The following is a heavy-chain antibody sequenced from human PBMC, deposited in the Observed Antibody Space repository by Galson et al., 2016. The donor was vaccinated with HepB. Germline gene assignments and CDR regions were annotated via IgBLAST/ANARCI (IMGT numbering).Heavy chain of an antibody. J-gene: IGHJ4*02. CDR3: ARDLRGYFDY. V-gene: IGHV4-39*07. D-gene: IGHD5/OR15-5a*01. Sequence: SETLSLTCSVSGDSISGTSYYWGWIRQPPGKGLEWIGNIYYSGTTYYNPSFKSRVTISLDTSKNQFSLNLRSVTAADTAVYYCARDLRGYFDYWGQGTLITVSS. CDR1: GDSISGTSYY. CDR2: IYYSGTT.